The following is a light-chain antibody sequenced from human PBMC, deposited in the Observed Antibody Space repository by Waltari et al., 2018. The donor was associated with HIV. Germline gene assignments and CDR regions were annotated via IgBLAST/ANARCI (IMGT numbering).Light chain of an antibody. CDR3: QQSYSTPWT. V-gene: IGKV1-39*01. CDR1: QNIRNY. Sequence: DIHMTQSPSSLSASVGDRVTIPCRASQNIRNYLNWYQQKPGKAPKLLIYATSSLQSGVPSRFSGSGSGTVFTLTISSLQPEDFATYYCQQSYSTPWTFGQGTKVEIK. J-gene: IGKJ1*01. CDR2: ATS.